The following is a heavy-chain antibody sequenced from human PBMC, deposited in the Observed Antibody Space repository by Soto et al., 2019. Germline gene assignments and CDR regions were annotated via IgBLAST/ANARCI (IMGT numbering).Heavy chain of an antibody. V-gene: IGHV4-4*02. Sequence: SETLSLTCAVSSGSISSSNWWSWVRQPPGKGLEWIGEIYHSGSTNYNPSLKSRVTISVDKSKNQFSLKLSSVTAADTAVYYCAVVVPAAPYYFEYWGQGTLVTVSS. CDR3: AVVVPAAPYYFEY. D-gene: IGHD2-2*01. J-gene: IGHJ4*02. CDR2: IYHSGST. CDR1: SGSISSSNW.